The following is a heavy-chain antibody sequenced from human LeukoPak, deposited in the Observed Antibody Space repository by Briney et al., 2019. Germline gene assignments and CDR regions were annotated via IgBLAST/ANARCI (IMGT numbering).Heavy chain of an antibody. Sequence: SETLSLTCAVYGGSFSGYYWSWIRQPPGKGLEWIGEINHSGSTNYNPSLKSRVTISVDTSKNQFSLKLSSVTAADTAVYYCARSGGYSMVMNYWGQGTLVTVSS. CDR2: INHSGST. V-gene: IGHV4-34*01. CDR1: GGSFSGYY. CDR3: ARSGGYSMVMNY. D-gene: IGHD5-18*01. J-gene: IGHJ4*02.